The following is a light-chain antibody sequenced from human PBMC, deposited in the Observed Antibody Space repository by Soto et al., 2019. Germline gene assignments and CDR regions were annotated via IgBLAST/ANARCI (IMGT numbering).Light chain of an antibody. J-gene: IGLJ1*01. Sequence: QSALTQPASVSGSPGQSITISCTGTSSDVGGYNYVSWYQQHPGKAPKLMIYEVSNRPSGVSNRFSGSKSGNTASLTISGLQAEDEADYYCSSYTSSSTYVVGTRTKVTVL. CDR1: SSDVGGYNY. V-gene: IGLV2-14*01. CDR3: SSYTSSSTYV. CDR2: EVS.